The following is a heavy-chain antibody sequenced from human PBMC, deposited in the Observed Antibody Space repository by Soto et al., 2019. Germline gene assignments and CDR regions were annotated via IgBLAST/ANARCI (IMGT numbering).Heavy chain of an antibody. D-gene: IGHD6-6*01. Sequence: SETLSLTCAFYGGSFSGYYWIWIRQPPGKGLEWIGEINHSGSTNYNPSLKSRVTISVDTSKNQFSLKLSSVTAADTAVYYCARGVAARQYNWFDPWGQGTLVTVSS. CDR3: ARGVAARQYNWFDP. V-gene: IGHV4-34*01. CDR1: GGSFSGYY. J-gene: IGHJ5*02. CDR2: INHSGST.